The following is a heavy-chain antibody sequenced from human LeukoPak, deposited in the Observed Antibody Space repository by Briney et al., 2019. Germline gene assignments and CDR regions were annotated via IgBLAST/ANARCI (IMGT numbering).Heavy chain of an antibody. V-gene: IGHV4-4*07. J-gene: IGHJ5*02. D-gene: IGHD6-13*01. Sequence: SETLSLTCTVSGGSISSYYWSWIRQPAGKGLEWIGRIYTSGRTKYHPSLKSRVTMSVDTSKNQFSLKLSSVTAADTAVYYCARDRGYSSSWEPHSWFDPWGQGTLVTVSS. CDR1: GGSISSYY. CDR2: IYTSGRT. CDR3: ARDRGYSSSWEPHSWFDP.